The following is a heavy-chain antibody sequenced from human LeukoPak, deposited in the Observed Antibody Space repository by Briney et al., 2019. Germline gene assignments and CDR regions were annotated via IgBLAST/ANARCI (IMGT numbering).Heavy chain of an antibody. CDR1: GGSISSGDYY. CDR3: ARDGIGQQLEANWYFDL. D-gene: IGHD6-13*01. V-gene: IGHV4-30-4*01. CDR2: IYYSGST. Sequence: ASETLSLTCTVSGGSISSGDYYWSWIRQPPGKGLEWIGYIYYSGSTYYNPSLKSRVTISVDTSKNQFSLKLSSVTAAGTAVYYCARDGIGQQLEANWYFDLWGRGTLVTVSS. J-gene: IGHJ2*01.